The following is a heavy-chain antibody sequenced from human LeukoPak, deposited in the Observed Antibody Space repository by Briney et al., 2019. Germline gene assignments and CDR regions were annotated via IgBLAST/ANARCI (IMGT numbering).Heavy chain of an antibody. CDR1: GFTFSSYW. D-gene: IGHD6-13*01. CDR2: ISGSGGIT. Sequence: GGSLRLSCAASGFTFSSYWMSWVRQAPGKGLEWVSVISGSGGITYYEDSVKGRFTIFRDNSKNTLYLQMNSLRADDTAIYYCAKDAAAAGSAYYFEYWGQGTLVTVSS. J-gene: IGHJ4*02. CDR3: AKDAAAAGSAYYFEY. V-gene: IGHV3-23*01.